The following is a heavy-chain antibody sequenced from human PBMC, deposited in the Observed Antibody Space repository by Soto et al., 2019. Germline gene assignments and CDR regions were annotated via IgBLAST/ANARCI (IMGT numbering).Heavy chain of an antibody. V-gene: IGHV4-30-4*01. Sequence: QVQLQESGPRLVKPSQTLSLTCTVSGDSIGSGDYYWTWIRQPPGKGREWIGYIYYFGTTFYNPSLESRVNISVDTSKNQFSLRVTSVTAADTAVYYCARGSTYYGVVTWGHGTLITVSS. CDR2: IYYFGTT. CDR3: ARGSTYYGVVT. D-gene: IGHD3-10*01. J-gene: IGHJ5*01. CDR1: GDSIGSGDYY.